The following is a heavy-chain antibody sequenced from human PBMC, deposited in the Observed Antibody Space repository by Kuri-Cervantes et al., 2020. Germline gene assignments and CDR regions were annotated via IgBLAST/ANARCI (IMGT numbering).Heavy chain of an antibody. D-gene: IGHD6-19*01. CDR2: IYYSGST. Sequence: GSLRLSCTVSGGSISSSNYYWSWIRQPPGKGLEWIGYIYYSGSTNYNPSLKSRVTISVDTSKNQFSLKLSSVTAADTAVYYCARAEYSSGWYVYFDYWGQGTLVTVSS. CDR3: ARAEYSSGWYVYFDY. V-gene: IGHV4-61*01. J-gene: IGHJ4*02. CDR1: GGSISSSNYY.